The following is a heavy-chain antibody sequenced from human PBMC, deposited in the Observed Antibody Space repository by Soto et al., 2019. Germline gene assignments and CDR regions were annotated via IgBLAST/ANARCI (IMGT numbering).Heavy chain of an antibody. CDR3: ARSFGYPDWFEP. J-gene: IGHJ5*02. Sequence: PGXSLKISCKGSGYSFTSYWISWVRQMPGKGLEWMGRIDPSDSYTNYSPSFQGHVTISADKSISTAYLQWSSLKASDTAMYYCARSFGYPDWFEPWGQGTLVTVFS. V-gene: IGHV5-10-1*01. CDR2: IDPSDSYT. D-gene: IGHD3-16*02. CDR1: GYSFTSYW.